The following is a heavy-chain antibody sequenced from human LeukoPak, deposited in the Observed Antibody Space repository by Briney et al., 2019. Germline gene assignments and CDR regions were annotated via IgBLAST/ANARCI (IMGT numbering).Heavy chain of an antibody. D-gene: IGHD3-10*01. CDR3: ARGRLTMVRGVIGWFDP. CDR1: DGSFSDYY. J-gene: IGHJ5*02. V-gene: IGHV4-34*01. Sequence: QTSETLSLTCAVYDGSFSDYYWSWIRQPPGKGLEWIGEINHSGSTNYNPSLKSRVTISVDTSKNQFSLKLSSVTAADTAVYYCARGRLTMVRGVIGWFDPWGQGTLVTVSS. CDR2: INHSGST.